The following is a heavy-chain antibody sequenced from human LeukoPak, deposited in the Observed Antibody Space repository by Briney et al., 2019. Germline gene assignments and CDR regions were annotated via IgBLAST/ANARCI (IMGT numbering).Heavy chain of an antibody. D-gene: IGHD6-19*01. V-gene: IGHV4-34*01. CDR1: GGSFSGYY. CDR2: ISHSGST. Sequence: PSETLSLTCAVYGGSFSGYYWSWIRQPPGKGLEWIGEISHSGSTNYNPSLKSRVTISVDTSKNQFSLKLSSVTAADTAVYYCARGRIAVAKRIFDYWGQGTLVTVSS. CDR3: ARGRIAVAKRIFDY. J-gene: IGHJ4*02.